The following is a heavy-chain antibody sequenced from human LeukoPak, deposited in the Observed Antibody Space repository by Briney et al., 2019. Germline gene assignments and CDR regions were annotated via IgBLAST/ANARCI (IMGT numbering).Heavy chain of an antibody. CDR2: IYSGGST. CDR1: GFTVSSNY. Sequence: GGSLRLSCAASGFTVSSNYMSWVRQAPGKGLEWVSVIYSGGSTYYADSVKGRFTISRDNSKNTLYLQMNSLRAEDTAVYYCAKEVVVVPAAGNGYFQHWGQGTLVTVSS. CDR3: AKEVVVVPAAGNGYFQH. J-gene: IGHJ1*01. V-gene: IGHV3-66*01. D-gene: IGHD2-2*01.